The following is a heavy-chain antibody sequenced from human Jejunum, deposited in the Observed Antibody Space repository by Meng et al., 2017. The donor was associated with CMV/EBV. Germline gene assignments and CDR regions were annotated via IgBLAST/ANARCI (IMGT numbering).Heavy chain of an antibody. J-gene: IGHJ4*02. V-gene: IGHV3-74*03. CDR2: ISSDGRST. CDR3: ARDVWASFDY. CDR1: GFTFRSYW. Sequence: LSCSASGFTFRSYWLSWVRQVPGEGLLSVCVISSDGRSTTYADSVKGRFTISRDNAKNTLYLQMNSLRAEDTGVYFCARDVWASFDYWGQGSLVTVSS. D-gene: IGHD1-26*01.